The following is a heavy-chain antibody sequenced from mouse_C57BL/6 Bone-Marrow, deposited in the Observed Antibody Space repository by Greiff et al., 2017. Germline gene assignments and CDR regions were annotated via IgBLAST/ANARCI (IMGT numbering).Heavy chain of an antibody. V-gene: IGHV1-50*01. CDR3: ASRSPFAY. CDR2: IDPSDSYT. CDR1: GYTFTSYW. Sequence: QVQLQQPGAELVKPGASVKLSCKASGYTFTSYWMQWVKQRPGQGLEWIGEIDPSDSYTNYNQKFRGKATLTVDTSSSTASMQLSSLTSEDSAVYYCASRSPFAYWGQGTLVTVSA. J-gene: IGHJ3*01.